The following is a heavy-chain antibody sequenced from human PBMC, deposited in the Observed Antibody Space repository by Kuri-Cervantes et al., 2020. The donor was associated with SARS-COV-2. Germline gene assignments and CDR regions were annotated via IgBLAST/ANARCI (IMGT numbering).Heavy chain of an antibody. CDR1: GFTLSSYG. D-gene: IGHD6-13*01. J-gene: IGHJ4*02. V-gene: IGHV3-30*03. CDR3: ARGSSRLQQQLVMFDY. Sequence: GESLKISCAASGFTLSSYGMHWVRQAPGKGLEWVALISYDGTNKYYAESVKGRFTISTDSSKNTLYLQMNSLRAEDTAVYYCARGSSRLQQQLVMFDYWGQGTLVTVSS. CDR2: ISYDGTNK.